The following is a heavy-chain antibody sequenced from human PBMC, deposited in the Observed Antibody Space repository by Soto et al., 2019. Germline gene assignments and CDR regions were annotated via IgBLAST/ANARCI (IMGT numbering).Heavy chain of an antibody. J-gene: IGHJ6*02. Sequence: RGGSLRLSCAASGFTVSSNYMSWVRQAPGKGLEWVSVIYSGGSTYYADSVKGRFTISRDNSKNTLYLQMNSLRAEDTAVYYCARAAMVTDYYYGMDVWGQGPTVTVPS. CDR3: ARAAMVTDYYYGMDV. D-gene: IGHD5-18*01. CDR1: GFTVSSNY. V-gene: IGHV3-53*01. CDR2: IYSGGST.